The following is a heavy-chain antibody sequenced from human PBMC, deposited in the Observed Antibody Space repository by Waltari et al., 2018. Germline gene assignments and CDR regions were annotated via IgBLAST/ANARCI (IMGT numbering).Heavy chain of an antibody. CDR3: ARGVDPDY. D-gene: IGHD5-12*01. CDR2: IYFSGST. Sequence: QVQLQESGPGLVKPSETLSLTCPVSGASIRTYYWSWIRQPPGKGLEWLGYIYFSGSTKYNPSLKSRATISLDTSKNQFSLKVRSLSAADTAIYYCARGVDPDYWGQGTLVTVSS. V-gene: IGHV4-59*01. CDR1: GASIRTYY. J-gene: IGHJ4*02.